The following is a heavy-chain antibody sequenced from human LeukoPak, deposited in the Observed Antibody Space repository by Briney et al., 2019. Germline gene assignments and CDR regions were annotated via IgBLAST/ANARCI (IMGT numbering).Heavy chain of an antibody. Sequence: ASVKVSCKASGGTFSSYAISWVRQAPGQGLEWMGGIIPIFGTANYAQKFQGRVTITADKSTSTAYMELSSLRSEDTAVYYCASPRGGDILTGPIGSWGQGTLVTVSS. J-gene: IGHJ5*02. D-gene: IGHD3-9*01. CDR1: GGTFSSYA. CDR2: IIPIFGTA. V-gene: IGHV1-69*06. CDR3: ASPRGGDILTGPIGS.